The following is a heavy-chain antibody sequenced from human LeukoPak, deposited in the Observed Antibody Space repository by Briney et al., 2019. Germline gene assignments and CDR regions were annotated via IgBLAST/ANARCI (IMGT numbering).Heavy chain of an antibody. CDR2: ISAYNGNT. J-gene: IGHJ6*02. CDR3: ARDYPYYYGSGSFGSGMDV. D-gene: IGHD3-10*01. Sequence: GASVKVSCKASGYTFTSYGISWVRLAPGQGLEWMGWISAYNGNTNYAQKLQGRVTMTTDTSTSTAYMELRSLRSDDTAVYYCARDYPYYYGSGSFGSGMDVWGQGTTVTVSS. CDR1: GYTFTSYG. V-gene: IGHV1-18*01.